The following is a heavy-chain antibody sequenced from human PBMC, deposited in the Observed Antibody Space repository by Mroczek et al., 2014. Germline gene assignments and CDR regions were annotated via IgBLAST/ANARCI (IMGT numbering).Heavy chain of an antibody. Sequence: QVQLQQWGAGLLKPSETLSLTCAVYGGSFSGYYWSWIRQPPGKGLEWIGEINHSGSTNYNPSLKSRVTISVDTSKNQFSLKLSSVTAADTAVYYCASLYGSGXHYDPTYYYGMDVWGQGTTVTVSS. V-gene: IGHV4-34*01. CDR1: GGSFSGYY. J-gene: IGHJ6*02. D-gene: IGHD3-10*01. CDR2: INHSGST. CDR3: ASLYGSGXHYDPTYYYGMDV.